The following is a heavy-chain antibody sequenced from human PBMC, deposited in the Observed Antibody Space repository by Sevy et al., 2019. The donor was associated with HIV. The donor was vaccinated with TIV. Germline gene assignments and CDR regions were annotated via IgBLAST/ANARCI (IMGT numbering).Heavy chain of an antibody. V-gene: IGHV3-49*03. Sequence: GGSLRLSCTASGFTLGDYGLTWFRQAPGKGLEWVGFIRSKVYGGTTEYAASVKGRFTISRDDSNSIAHLQMNSLKTEDTAVYYCTRGRLLFLESIFPADYWGQGTLVTVS. D-gene: IGHD3-3*01. CDR2: IRSKVYGGTT. CDR3: TRGRLLFLESIFPADY. J-gene: IGHJ4*02. CDR1: GFTLGDYG.